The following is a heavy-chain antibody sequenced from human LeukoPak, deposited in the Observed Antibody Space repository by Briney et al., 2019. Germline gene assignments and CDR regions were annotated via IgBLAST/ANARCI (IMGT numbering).Heavy chain of an antibody. J-gene: IGHJ5*02. CDR1: GFTFSSYS. Sequence: PGGSLRLSCAASGFTFSSYSMNWVRQAPGKGLEWVSSISSSSSYIYYADSVKGRFTISRDNAKNSLYLQMNSLRAEDTAVYYCARDPRNYDWFDPWGQGTLVTVSS. CDR2: ISSSSSYI. V-gene: IGHV3-21*01. D-gene: IGHD1-7*01. CDR3: ARDPRNYDWFDP.